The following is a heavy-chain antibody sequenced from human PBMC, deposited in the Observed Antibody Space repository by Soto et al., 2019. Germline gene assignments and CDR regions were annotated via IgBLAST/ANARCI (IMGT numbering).Heavy chain of an antibody. CDR2: IRSSSCHI. V-gene: IGHV3-21*01. D-gene: IGHD3-3*01. CDR3: ARDVPWSNQCGY. Sequence: LRPCGEASGFTFSSINMHWSQQAPGMMMEWVLSIRSSSCHIYYADSVKGRFTISRDNAKNSLYLPTTSPRAEDTAGYHCARDVPWSNQCGYWGRGTRVLVS. CDR1: GFTFSSIN. J-gene: IGHJ4*02.